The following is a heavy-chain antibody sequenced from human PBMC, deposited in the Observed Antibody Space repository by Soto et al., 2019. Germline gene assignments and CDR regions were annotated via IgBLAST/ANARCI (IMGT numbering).Heavy chain of an antibody. CDR3: ARGEEMGSPWVDI. J-gene: IGHJ3*02. CDR1: GYTFTSYG. V-gene: IGHV1-18*04. CDR2: ISAYNGNT. Sequence: GASVKVSCKASGYTFTSYGNSWMRQAPGQGLEWMGWISAYNGNTNYAQKLQGRVTMTTDTSTSTAYMELRSLRSDDTAVYFCARGEEMGSPWVDICGQGTMVSVSS. D-gene: IGHD1-26*01.